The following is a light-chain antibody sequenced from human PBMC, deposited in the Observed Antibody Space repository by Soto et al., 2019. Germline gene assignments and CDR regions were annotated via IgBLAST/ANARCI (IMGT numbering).Light chain of an antibody. Sequence: ETVMTQSPVTLSVSPGERATLSCRASQSVRTNLAWYQQRPGQAPRVLIYGASTRATGIPARFSGSGSGTEFTLTISSLQSEDFAVYYCQQYNNWPPITFGQGTRLEAK. CDR2: GAS. CDR1: QSVRTN. CDR3: QQYNNWPPIT. V-gene: IGKV3-15*01. J-gene: IGKJ5*01.